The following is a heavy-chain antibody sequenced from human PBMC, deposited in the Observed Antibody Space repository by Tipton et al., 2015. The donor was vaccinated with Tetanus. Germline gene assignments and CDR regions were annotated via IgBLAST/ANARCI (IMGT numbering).Heavy chain of an antibody. V-gene: IGHV4-61*08. CDR1: GGSVRSGDYS. Sequence: TLSLTCTVSGGSVRSGDYSWNWIRQPPGKGLEWLAYVSYSRRTNSNFSLKSRITISQDTSKYQFSLRLTSATAADTAVYYFARANNGFPKKGPFDSWGQGSLVIVSS. J-gene: IGHJ4*02. CDR2: VSYSRRT. CDR3: ARANNGFPKKGPFDS. D-gene: IGHD1-14*01.